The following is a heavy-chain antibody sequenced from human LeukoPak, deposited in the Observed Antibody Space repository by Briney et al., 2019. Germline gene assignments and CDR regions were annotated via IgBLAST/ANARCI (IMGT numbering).Heavy chain of an antibody. V-gene: IGHV1-69*01. CDR1: GGTFSSYA. J-gene: IGHJ4*02. CDR3: ARGDSSGYYYLDY. D-gene: IGHD3-22*01. CDR2: IIPIFGTA. Sequence: GSSVKVSCKASGGTFSSYAISWVRQAPGQGLEWMGGIIPIFGTANYAQKFQGRVTVTADESTSTAYMELSSLRSEDTAVYYCARGDSSGYYYLDYWGQGTLVTVSS.